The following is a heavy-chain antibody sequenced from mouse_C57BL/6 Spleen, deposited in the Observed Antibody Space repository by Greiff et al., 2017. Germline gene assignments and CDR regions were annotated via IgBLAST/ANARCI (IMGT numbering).Heavy chain of an antibody. CDR2: INPSSGYT. CDR1: GYTFTSYW. D-gene: IGHD1-1*01. Sequence: QVQLQQSGAELAKPGASVKLSCKASGYTFTSYWMHWVKQRPGQGLEWIGYINPSSGYTTYNQKFKDKDTLTADKSSSTAYMQLSSLTYEDSAVYYCARYLDYYGSSYGYAMDYWGQGTSVTVSS. J-gene: IGHJ4*01. CDR3: ARYLDYYGSSYGYAMDY. V-gene: IGHV1-7*01.